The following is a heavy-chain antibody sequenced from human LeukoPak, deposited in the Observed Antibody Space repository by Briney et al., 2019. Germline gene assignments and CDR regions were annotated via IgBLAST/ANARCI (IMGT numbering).Heavy chain of an antibody. D-gene: IGHD6-6*01. J-gene: IGHJ3*02. Sequence: ASVKVSCKASGYTFTGYYMHWVRQAPGQGLGWMGWINPNSGGTNYAQKFQGRVTMTRDTSISTAYMELSRLRSDDTAVYYCARDDYSSLGSFDIWGQGTMLTVSS. CDR3: ARDDYSSLGSFDI. CDR2: INPNSGGT. CDR1: GYTFTGYY. V-gene: IGHV1-2*02.